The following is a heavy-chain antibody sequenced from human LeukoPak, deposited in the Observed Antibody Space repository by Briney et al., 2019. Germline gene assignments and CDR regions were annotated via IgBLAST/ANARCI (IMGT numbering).Heavy chain of an antibody. D-gene: IGHD2-8*02. J-gene: IGHJ4*02. CDR3: ARLGFCTVDRCLDDY. CDR1: GGSISGYY. V-gene: IGHV4-59*01. CDR2: IHYTGTA. Sequence: SETLSLTCTVSGGSISGYYWSWIRQSPWQELEFIGHIHYTGTANYHPSLKSPVTISVDTSKNQFSLNLSSVTAADTAVYFCARLGFCTVDRCLDDYWGQGVLVTVSS.